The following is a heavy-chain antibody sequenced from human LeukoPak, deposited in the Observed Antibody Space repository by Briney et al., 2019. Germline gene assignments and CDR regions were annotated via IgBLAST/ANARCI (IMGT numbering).Heavy chain of an antibody. CDR2: ISGSGGST. J-gene: IGHJ4*02. CDR1: GFTFTSYA. Sequence: GGSLRLSCAASGFTFTSYAMSWVRQAPGKGLEWVSAISGSGGSTYYADSAKGRFTISRDNSKNTLYLQMNSLRAADTAVYYCAKTAEGYFDYWGQGTLVTVSS. V-gene: IGHV3-23*01. CDR3: AKTAEGYFDY.